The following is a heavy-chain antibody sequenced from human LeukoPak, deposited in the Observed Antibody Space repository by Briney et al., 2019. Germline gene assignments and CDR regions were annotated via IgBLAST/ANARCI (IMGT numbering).Heavy chain of an antibody. CDR1: GFTFGDYA. CDR3: TRNVGLLWFGELAEYFQH. Sequence: GGSLRLSCTASGFTFGDYAMSWVRQAPGKGLEWVGFIRSKAYGGTTEYAASVKGRFTISRDDSKSIAYLQMNSLKTEDTAVYYCTRNVGLLWFGELAEYFQHWGQGTLVTVSS. CDR2: IRSKAYGGTT. D-gene: IGHD3-10*01. V-gene: IGHV3-49*04. J-gene: IGHJ1*01.